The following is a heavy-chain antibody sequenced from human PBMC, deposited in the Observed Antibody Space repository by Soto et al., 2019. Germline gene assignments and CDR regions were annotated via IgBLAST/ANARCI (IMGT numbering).Heavy chain of an antibody. CDR2: IYYRGNT. J-gene: IGHJ4*02. Sequence: QLQLQESGPGLVKPSETLSLTCTVSGGSISSSSYYWGWIRQPPGKGLEWIGSIYYRGNTYYNPSLKSRGTISVDTSKNQCSLKLSSVTAADTAVYYCAGEGGGYCSGGSCQVDYWGQGTLVTVSS. CDR1: GGSISSSSYY. CDR3: AGEGGGYCSGGSCQVDY. V-gene: IGHV4-39*02. D-gene: IGHD2-15*01.